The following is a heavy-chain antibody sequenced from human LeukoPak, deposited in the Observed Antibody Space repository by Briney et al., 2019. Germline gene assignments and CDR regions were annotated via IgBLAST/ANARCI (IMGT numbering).Heavy chain of an antibody. D-gene: IGHD2-15*01. J-gene: IGHJ4*02. CDR1: GFTFSSDL. Sequence: GGSLRLSCAASGFTFSSDLVSWGREAPGKGLEWGANIKQDGSEKYYMDSVKGRFTISRDNAKNSLYLQMNSLRAEDTAVYYCARDGPPVVAATRGYFDYWGQGTLVTVSS. CDR2: IKQDGSEK. V-gene: IGHV3-7*01. CDR3: ARDGPPVVAATRGYFDY.